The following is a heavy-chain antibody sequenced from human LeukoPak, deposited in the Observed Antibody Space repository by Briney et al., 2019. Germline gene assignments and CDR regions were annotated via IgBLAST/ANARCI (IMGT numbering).Heavy chain of an antibody. CDR3: ARIGYCSRTSCHTGYYYGMDV. J-gene: IGHJ6*02. CDR2: IYSGGST. CDR1: GFTVSSNY. Sequence: GGSLRLSCAASGFTVSSNYMSWVRQAPGKGLEWVSVIYSGGSTYYTDSVKGRFTISRDNSKNTLYLQMSSLRVEDTAMYYCARIGYCSRTSCHTGYYYGMDVWGQGTTVTVSS. D-gene: IGHD2-2*02. V-gene: IGHV3-53*01.